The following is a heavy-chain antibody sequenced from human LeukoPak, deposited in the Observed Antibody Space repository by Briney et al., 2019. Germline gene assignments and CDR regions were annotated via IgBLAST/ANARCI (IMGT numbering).Heavy chain of an antibody. CDR1: GFTLSNAW. V-gene: IGHV3-23*01. CDR3: SGDPNGDYVGAFDM. Sequence: GGSLRLSCAASGFTLSNAWMSWVRQAPGKGLEWVASIRGGGDTKYYADSVKGRFTISRDNSKNTLFLQMNSLRGEDTAVYYCSGDPNGDYVGAFDMWGPGTMVTVSS. CDR2: IRGGGDTK. J-gene: IGHJ3*02. D-gene: IGHD4-17*01.